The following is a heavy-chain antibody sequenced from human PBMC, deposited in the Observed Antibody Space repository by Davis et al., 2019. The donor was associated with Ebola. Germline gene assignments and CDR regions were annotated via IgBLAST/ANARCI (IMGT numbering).Heavy chain of an antibody. CDR2: ISYDGSNK. CDR3: ARDAVGYCSGGSCYSFDY. Sequence: PGGSLRLSCAASGFTFSSYGMHWVRQAPGKGLEWVAVISYDGSNKYYADSVKGRFTISRDNSKNTLYLQMNSLRAEDTAVYYCARDAVGYCSGGSCYSFDYWGQGTLVTVSS. CDR1: GFTFSSYG. J-gene: IGHJ4*02. D-gene: IGHD2-15*01. V-gene: IGHV3-30*03.